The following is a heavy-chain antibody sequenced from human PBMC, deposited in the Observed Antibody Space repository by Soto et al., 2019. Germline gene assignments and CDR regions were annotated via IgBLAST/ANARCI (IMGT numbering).Heavy chain of an antibody. V-gene: IGHV3-23*01. D-gene: IGHD6-6*01. CDR2: ISGSDDST. CDR1: GFTFSSYA. CDR3: AKRSSSSTCDY. Sequence: EVQLLESGGGLVQPGESLRLSCAASGFTFSSYAMSWVRQAPGKGLEWVSVISGSDDSTYYADSVKGRFTISRDNSKNTLYLQMNSLRAEDTAVYYCAKRSSSSTCDYWGQGTLGTVSS. J-gene: IGHJ4*02.